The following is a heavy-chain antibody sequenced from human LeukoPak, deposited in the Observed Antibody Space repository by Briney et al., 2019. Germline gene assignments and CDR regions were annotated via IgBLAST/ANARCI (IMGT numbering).Heavy chain of an antibody. CDR1: GGSISSGGYS. J-gene: IGHJ4*02. CDR3: ARGGCSVQDFDY. CDR2: IYHGGST. Sequence: SETLSLTCAVSGGSISSGGYSWSWIRQPPGKGLEWIGYIYHGGSTYYNPSLKSRVTISVDRSKNQFSLKLSSVTAADTAVYYCARGGCSVQDFDYWGQGTLVTVSS. V-gene: IGHV4-30-2*01. D-gene: IGHD1-26*01.